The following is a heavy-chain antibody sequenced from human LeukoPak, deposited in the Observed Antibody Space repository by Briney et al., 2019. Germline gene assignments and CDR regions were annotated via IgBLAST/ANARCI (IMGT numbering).Heavy chain of an antibody. V-gene: IGHV1-8*01. CDR3: ARGPLVRLPSSFDP. CDR2: MNPNSGNT. CDR1: GYTFTSYD. J-gene: IGHJ5*02. Sequence: ASVTVSCKASGYTFTSYDINWVRQAPGQGLEWMGWMNPNSGNTGSAQRFQGRITMTRDTSISTAYMALSSLRSEDTAVYYCARGPLVRLPSSFDPWGQGTLVTVSS. D-gene: IGHD3-16*02.